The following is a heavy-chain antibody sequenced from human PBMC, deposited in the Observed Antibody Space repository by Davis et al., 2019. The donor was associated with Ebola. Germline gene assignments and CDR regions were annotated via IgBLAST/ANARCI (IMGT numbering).Heavy chain of an antibody. CDR1: GFAVNNNY. CDR2: IKSKTDGGTT. D-gene: IGHD6-13*01. CDR3: TTRAGIAAAGRKYYFDY. V-gene: IGHV3-15*01. Sequence: PGGSLRLSCAASGFAVNNNYLSWVRQAPGKGLEWVGRIKSKTDGGTTDYAAPVKGRFTISRDDSKNTLYLQMNSLKTEDTAVYYCTTRAGIAAAGRKYYFDYWGQGTLVTVSS. J-gene: IGHJ4*02.